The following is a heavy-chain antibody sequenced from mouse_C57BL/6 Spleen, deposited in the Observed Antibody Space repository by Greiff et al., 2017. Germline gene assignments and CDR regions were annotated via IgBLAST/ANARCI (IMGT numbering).Heavy chain of an antibody. CDR3: TRRNSDWYFDV. J-gene: IGHJ1*03. V-gene: IGHV1-15*01. Sequence: QVQLQQSGAELVRPGASVTLSCKASGYTFTDYEMHWVKQTPVHGLEWIGAIDPENGGTAYNQKFKGKAILTADKSSSTAYMELRSLTSEDSAVYYLTRRNSDWYFDVWGTGTTVTVSS. CDR1: GYTFTDYE. CDR2: IDPENGGT.